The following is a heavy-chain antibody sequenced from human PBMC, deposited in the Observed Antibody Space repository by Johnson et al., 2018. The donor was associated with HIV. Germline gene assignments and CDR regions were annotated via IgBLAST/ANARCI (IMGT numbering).Heavy chain of an antibody. CDR1: GFTFDDYG. Sequence: VQLVESGGGVVRPGGSLRLSCAASGFTFDDYGMSWVRQAPGKGLEWVSGINWNGGRTGYADSVKGRFSISRDNARNSLDLQMNSLRAEDMALYYCARSLKWELGLPDWDAFDIWGQGTMVTVSS. D-gene: IGHD1-26*01. CDR3: ARSLKWELGLPDWDAFDI. J-gene: IGHJ3*02. V-gene: IGHV3-20*04. CDR2: INWNGGRT.